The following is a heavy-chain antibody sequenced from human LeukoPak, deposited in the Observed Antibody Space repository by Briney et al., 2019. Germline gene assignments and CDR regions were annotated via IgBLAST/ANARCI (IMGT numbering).Heavy chain of an antibody. CDR2: IYTSGST. CDR1: GGSISSGGYY. Sequence: PSETLSLTCTVSGGSISSGGYYWSWIRQPAGKGLEWIGRIYTSGSTNYNPSLKSRVTMSVDTSKNQFSLKLSSVAAADTAVYYCARVVTLTTANWFDPWGQGTLVTVSS. CDR3: ARVVTLTTANWFDP. D-gene: IGHD4-11*01. V-gene: IGHV4-61*02. J-gene: IGHJ5*02.